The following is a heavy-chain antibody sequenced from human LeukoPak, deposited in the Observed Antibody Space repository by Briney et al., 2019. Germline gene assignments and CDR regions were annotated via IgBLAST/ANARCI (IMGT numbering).Heavy chain of an antibody. Sequence: SETLSLTCTVSGGSISSSYWSWIRQPPGKGLEWIGYIYYSGSTSYNPSLKSRVTISVDTPKNQFSLKLNSVTAADTAVYYCARQGPLTTAVTTRTNPFDYWGQGTLVTVSS. CDR2: IYYSGST. CDR3: ARQGPLTTAVTTRTNPFDY. D-gene: IGHD4-11*01. CDR1: GGSISSSY. J-gene: IGHJ4*02. V-gene: IGHV4-59*08.